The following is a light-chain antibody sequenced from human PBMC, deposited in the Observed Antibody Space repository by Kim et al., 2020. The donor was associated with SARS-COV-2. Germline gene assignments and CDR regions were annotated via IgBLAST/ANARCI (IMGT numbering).Light chain of an antibody. Sequence: QYALTQPASVSGSPGQSITISCTGTSSDVGGYNYVSWYQQHPGKAPKLMIYDVSNRPSGVSNRFSSSKSGNTASLTISGLQAEDEADYYCSSYTSSSVVFGGGTQLTVL. V-gene: IGLV2-14*03. J-gene: IGLJ2*01. CDR3: SSYTSSSVV. CDR2: DVS. CDR1: SSDVGGYNY.